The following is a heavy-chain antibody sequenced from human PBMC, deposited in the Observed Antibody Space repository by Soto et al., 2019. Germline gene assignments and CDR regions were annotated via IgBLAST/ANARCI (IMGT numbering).Heavy chain of an antibody. J-gene: IGHJ6*03. Sequence: GGSLRLSCAASGFTFSSYSMNWVRQAPGKGLEWVSSICISSIYIYYADSVKGRFTISRDNAKNSLYLQMNILRAEDTAVYYCARDAHAYYDFWSGYPWDYYYYMDVWGKGTTVTVSS. D-gene: IGHD3-3*01. CDR1: GFTFSSYS. CDR2: ICISSIYI. V-gene: IGHV3-21*01. CDR3: ARDAHAYYDFWSGYPWDYYYYMDV.